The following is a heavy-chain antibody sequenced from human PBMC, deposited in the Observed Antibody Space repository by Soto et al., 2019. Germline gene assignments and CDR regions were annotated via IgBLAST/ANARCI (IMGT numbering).Heavy chain of an antibody. V-gene: IGHV3-11*01. CDR3: ASASLNIALADIFDY. CDR1: GFTFSDYY. Sequence: GGSLRLSCAASGFTFSDYYMSWIRQAPGKGLEWVSYISSSGSTIYYADSVKGRFTISRDNAKNSLYLQMNSLRAEDTAVYYCASASLNIALADIFDYWGQGTLVTVSS. J-gene: IGHJ4*02. CDR2: ISSSGSTI. D-gene: IGHD6-19*01.